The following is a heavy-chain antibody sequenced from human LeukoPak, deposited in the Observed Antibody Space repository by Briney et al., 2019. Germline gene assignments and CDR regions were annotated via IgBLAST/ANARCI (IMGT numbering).Heavy chain of an antibody. CDR1: GFTVSSNY. Sequence: GGSLRLSCAASGFTVSSNYMSWVRQAPGKGLEWVSGIYSGGSTYYADSVKGRFTISRDNSKNTLYLQMNSLRAEDTAVYYCARDSSYYDSSGYYPDYWGQGTLVTVSS. V-gene: IGHV3-53*01. D-gene: IGHD3-22*01. CDR3: ARDSSYYDSSGYYPDY. J-gene: IGHJ4*02. CDR2: IYSGGST.